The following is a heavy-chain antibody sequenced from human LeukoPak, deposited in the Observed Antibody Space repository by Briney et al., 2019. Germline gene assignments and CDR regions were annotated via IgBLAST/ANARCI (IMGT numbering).Heavy chain of an antibody. CDR3: AGAYALGAYGMDV. D-gene: IGHD1-26*01. Sequence: PSQTLSLTCTVSGGSISSGDYYWSWIRQPPGKGLECVGYTYYSGSTYYNPSLKSRVIISVDTSKNQFSLKLSSVTAADTAVYYCAGAYALGAYGMDVWGQGTTVTVSS. CDR1: GGSISSGDYY. CDR2: TYYSGST. J-gene: IGHJ6*02. V-gene: IGHV4-30-4*01.